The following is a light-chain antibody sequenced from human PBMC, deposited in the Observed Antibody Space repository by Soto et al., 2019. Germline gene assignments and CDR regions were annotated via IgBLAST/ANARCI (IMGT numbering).Light chain of an antibody. J-gene: IGKJ1*01. V-gene: IGKV1-5*01. CDR2: DAS. Sequence: DIQMTQSPSTLSASVGDRVTITCRASQSISKWLAWYQQKPGKAPNLLIYDASSLGSGVPSRFSGSGSGTEFTLTISSVQPGDFATYYCQHYNSYSPWTFGQGTKVEI. CDR3: QHYNSYSPWT. CDR1: QSISKW.